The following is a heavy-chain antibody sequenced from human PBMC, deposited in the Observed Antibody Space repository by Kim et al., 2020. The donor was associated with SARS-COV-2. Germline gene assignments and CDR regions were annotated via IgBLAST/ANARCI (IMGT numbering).Heavy chain of an antibody. CDR3: TTYSGRFSDLFDY. J-gene: IGHJ4*02. Sequence: GGSLRLSCAAAGFTLSDFVMHWVRQAPGKGMEWVGRIITKANNYATGYGVSVKGRFSIPRADSKNTAHLQMKSLKTEDTAVYYCTTYSGRFSDLFDYWGQGTLVTVSS. D-gene: IGHD1-26*01. CDR2: IITKANNYAT. CDR1: GFTLSDFV. V-gene: IGHV3-73*01.